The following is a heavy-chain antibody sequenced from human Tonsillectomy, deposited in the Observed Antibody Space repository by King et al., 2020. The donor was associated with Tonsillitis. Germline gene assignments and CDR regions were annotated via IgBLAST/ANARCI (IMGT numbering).Heavy chain of an antibody. CDR1: GYSFTSYW. J-gene: IGHJ3*02. CDR3: ARLKAGWGGPDAFDI. V-gene: IGHV5-51*01. CDR2: IYPGDSDS. D-gene: IGHD6-13*01. Sequence: QLVQSGAEVKKPGESLKISCKGSGYSFTSYWIGWVRQMPGKGLEWMGIIYPGDSDSRYSPSCQGQVTISADKSISTAYLQWSSLKASDTAMYYCARLKAGWGGPDAFDIWGQGTMVTVSS.